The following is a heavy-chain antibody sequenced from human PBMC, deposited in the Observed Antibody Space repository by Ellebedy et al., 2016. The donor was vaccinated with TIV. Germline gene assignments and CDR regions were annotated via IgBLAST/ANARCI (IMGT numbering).Heavy chain of an antibody. D-gene: IGHD2-8*01. V-gene: IGHV3-21*01. CDR2: ISSSSSHI. CDR3: ARGACMLLSGRSGYGMDV. CDR1: GSTFNSYS. Sequence: PGGSLRLSCAASGSTFNSYSLNWVRQAPGKGLEWVSSISSSSSHIYYADSVRGRFTISRDNTKNSLYLQMNSLRVEDTAVYYCARGACMLLSGRSGYGMDVWGQGTTVTVSS. J-gene: IGHJ6*02.